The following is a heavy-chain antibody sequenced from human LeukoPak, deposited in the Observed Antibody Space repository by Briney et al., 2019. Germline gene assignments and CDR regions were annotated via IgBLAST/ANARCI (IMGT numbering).Heavy chain of an antibody. D-gene: IGHD4-11*01. CDR2: MYSGGST. CDR3: ARSYSNHLFGMDV. Sequence: GGSLRLSCAASGFAVSSYYMTWVRQAPGKGLEWVSVMYSGGSTYYADSVKGRVAISRDNSQNTVFLQMNSVRVEDTAVYYCARSYSNHLFGMDVWGQGTAVTVSS. CDR1: GFAVSSYY. V-gene: IGHV3-66*01. J-gene: IGHJ6*02.